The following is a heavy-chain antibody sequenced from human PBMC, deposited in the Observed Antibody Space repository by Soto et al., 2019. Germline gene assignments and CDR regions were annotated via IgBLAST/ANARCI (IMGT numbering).Heavy chain of an antibody. CDR3: ASGNSGAYRAWFDP. Sequence: SETLSLTCTVSGGSISSGDYYWSLIRQPPGKGLEWIGYIYYSESTHYTPSLNSRVTISVDTSKNQFSLRLTSLTAADTAVYYCASGNSGAYRAWFDPWGQGTLVTVSS. V-gene: IGHV4-30-4*01. J-gene: IGHJ5*02. CDR1: GGSISSGDYY. CDR2: IYYSEST. D-gene: IGHD6-25*01.